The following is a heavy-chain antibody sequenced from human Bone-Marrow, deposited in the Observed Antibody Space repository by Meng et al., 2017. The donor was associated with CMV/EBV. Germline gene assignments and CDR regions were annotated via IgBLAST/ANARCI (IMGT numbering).Heavy chain of an antibody. CDR3: AKDLGFYDFWDDYSTVYTMDV. V-gene: IGHV1-69*05. J-gene: IGHJ6*02. Sequence: SVKVSCKASGYTFTGYYMHWVRQAPGQGLEWMGGIIPIFGTANYAQKFQGRVTITTDESTSTAYMELSSLRSEDTAVYYCAKDLGFYDFWDDYSTVYTMDVWGQGTSVTVSS. CDR1: GYTFTGYY. CDR2: IIPIFGTA. D-gene: IGHD3-3*01.